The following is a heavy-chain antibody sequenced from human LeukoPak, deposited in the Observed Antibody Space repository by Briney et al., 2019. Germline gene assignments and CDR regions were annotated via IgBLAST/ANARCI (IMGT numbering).Heavy chain of an antibody. Sequence: ASVRVSCKASGGTFSSCAISWVRQAPGQGLEWMGGIIPIFGTANYAQKFQGRVTITTDESTSTAYMELSSLRSEDTAVYYCARGASKYQLLNYYYMDVWGKGTTVTVSS. V-gene: IGHV1-69*05. CDR1: GGTFSSCA. CDR2: IIPIFGTA. CDR3: ARGASKYQLLNYYYMDV. J-gene: IGHJ6*03. D-gene: IGHD2-2*01.